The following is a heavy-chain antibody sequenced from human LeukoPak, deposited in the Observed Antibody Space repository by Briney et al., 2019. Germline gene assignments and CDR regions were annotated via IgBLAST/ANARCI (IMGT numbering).Heavy chain of an antibody. V-gene: IGHV3-53*01. D-gene: IGHD4-17*01. CDR3: ATTVTTGDFDY. CDR1: GFTVSSNY. CDR2: IYSGGST. Sequence: GGSLGLSCAASGFTVSSNYMSWVRQAPGKGLEWVSVIYSGGSTYYADSVKGRFTISRDNSKNTLYLQMNSLRAEDTAVYYCATTVTTGDFDYWGQGTLVTVSS. J-gene: IGHJ4*02.